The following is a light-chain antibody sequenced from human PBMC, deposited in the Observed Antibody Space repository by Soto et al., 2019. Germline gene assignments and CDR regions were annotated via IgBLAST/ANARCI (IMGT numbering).Light chain of an antibody. J-gene: IGKJ5*01. CDR3: QQYGSSPIT. V-gene: IGKV3-20*01. Sequence: EIVMTQSPATLSLSPGERATLSCRASQSVNSNLAWYQQKAGQAPRLLIYGTSTRATGIPDRLSGSGSGTDFTLTISRLEPEDFAVYYCQQYGSSPITFGQGTRLEIK. CDR2: GTS. CDR1: QSVNSN.